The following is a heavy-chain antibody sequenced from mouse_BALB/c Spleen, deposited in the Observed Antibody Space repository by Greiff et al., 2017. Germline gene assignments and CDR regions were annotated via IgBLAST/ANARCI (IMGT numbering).Heavy chain of an antibody. CDR2: ISNLAYSI. Sequence: EVQLVESGGGLVQPGGSRTLSCAASGFPFSDYGMAWVRQAPGKGPEWVAFISNLAYSIYYADTVTGRFTISRENAKNTLYLEMSSLRSEDTAMYYCAREGFTTAIDYWGQGTTLTVSS. J-gene: IGHJ2*01. CDR1: GFPFSDYG. D-gene: IGHD1-2*01. V-gene: IGHV5-15*02. CDR3: AREGFTTAIDY.